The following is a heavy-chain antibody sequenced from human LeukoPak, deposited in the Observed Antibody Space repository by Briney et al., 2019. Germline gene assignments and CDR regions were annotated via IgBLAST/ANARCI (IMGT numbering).Heavy chain of an antibody. V-gene: IGHV1-2*02. CDR2: INPNSGGT. D-gene: IGHD3-3*01. Sequence: ASVKVSCKASGYTFTGYYMHWVRQAPGQGLEWMGWINPNSGGTNYAQKFRGRVTMTRDTSISTAYMELSRLRSDDTAVYYCARAVAPLDFWSGYFPDYWGREPWSPSPQ. CDR3: ARAVAPLDFWSGYFPDY. J-gene: IGHJ4*02. CDR1: GYTFTGYY.